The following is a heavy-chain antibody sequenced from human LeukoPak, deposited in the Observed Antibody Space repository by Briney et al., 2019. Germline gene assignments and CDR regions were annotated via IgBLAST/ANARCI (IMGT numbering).Heavy chain of an antibody. CDR2: IYYSGST. Sequence: SETLSLTCTVSGGSISSSSYYWGWIRQPPGKGLEWIGSIYYSGSTYYNPSLKSRVTISVDTSKNQFSLKLSSVTAADTAVYYCARNGGGSGWGNWFDPWGQGTLVTVSS. CDR1: GGSISSSSYY. V-gene: IGHV4-39*07. D-gene: IGHD6-19*01. J-gene: IGHJ5*02. CDR3: ARNGGGSGWGNWFDP.